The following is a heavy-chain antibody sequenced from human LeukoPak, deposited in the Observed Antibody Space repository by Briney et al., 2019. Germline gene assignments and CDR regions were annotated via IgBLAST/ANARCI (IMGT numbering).Heavy chain of an antibody. V-gene: IGHV3-13*01. CDR2: ITTSGDT. D-gene: IGHD3-22*01. Sequence: GGSLRLSCATSGFSFSSYDIHWLRQAAGRGLEWVSSITTSGDTNHAASVRGRFTISRENAKNSLFLQMNSLRPQDTAIYFCAIFVHYYDTTGYRKEGWDFWGTGTTVAVSP. J-gene: IGHJ6*04. CDR3: AIFVHYYDTTGYRKEGWDF. CDR1: GFSFSSYD.